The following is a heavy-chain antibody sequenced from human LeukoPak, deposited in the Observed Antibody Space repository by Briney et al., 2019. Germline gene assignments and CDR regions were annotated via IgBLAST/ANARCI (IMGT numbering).Heavy chain of an antibody. Sequence: GASVNDSCKASGCTLIRFAISWVRQARAQGREWMGGINAIFGTANYAQKFQGRVTITEDKSTSTAYMELRSLRSEDTAVYYCARSDSSSWHKPFDYWGQGTLVTVSS. V-gene: IGHV1-69*06. CDR1: GCTLIRFA. D-gene: IGHD6-13*01. CDR3: ARSDSSSWHKPFDY. CDR2: INAIFGTA. J-gene: IGHJ4*02.